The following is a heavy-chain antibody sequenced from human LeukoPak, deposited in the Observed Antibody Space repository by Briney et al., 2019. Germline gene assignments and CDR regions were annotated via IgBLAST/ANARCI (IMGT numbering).Heavy chain of an antibody. CDR3: ARDAGIAAAGPTRPDY. J-gene: IGHJ4*02. D-gene: IGHD6-13*01. CDR1: GFTFSSYG. CDR2: IWYDGSNK. Sequence: GGSLRLSCAASGFTFSSYGMHWVRQAPGKGLEWVAVIWYDGSNKYYADSVKGRFTISRDNSKNTLYLQMNSLRAEDTAVYYRARDAGIAAAGPTRPDYWGQGTLVTVSS. V-gene: IGHV3-33*01.